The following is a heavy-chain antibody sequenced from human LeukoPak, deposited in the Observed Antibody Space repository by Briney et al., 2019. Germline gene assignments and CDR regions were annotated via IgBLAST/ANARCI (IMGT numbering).Heavy chain of an antibody. J-gene: IGHJ5*02. V-gene: IGHV4-59*11. CDR3: ARDLELGNWFDP. CDR2: IYYSGST. CDR1: GGSISSHY. Sequence: SETLSLTCTVSGGSISSHYWSWIRQPPGKGLEWIGYIYYSGSTNYNPSLKSRVTISVDTSKNQFSLKLSSVTAADTAVYYCARDLELGNWFDPWGQGTLVTVSS. D-gene: IGHD1-7*01.